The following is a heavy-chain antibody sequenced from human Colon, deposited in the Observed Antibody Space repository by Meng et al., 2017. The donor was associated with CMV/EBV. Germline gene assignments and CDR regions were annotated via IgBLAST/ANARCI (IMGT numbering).Heavy chain of an antibody. J-gene: IGHJ5*02. CDR2: ISHDGKNK. V-gene: IGHV3-30*04. Sequence: GGSLRLSCAASGFSFNAYPIHWVRQAPGKGLEWVAIISHDGKNKFYAESLKGRFTISRDNSQNTVNLHMNTLRGDDSGLYYCARASNSSFDPWGQGTLVTVSS. CDR1: GFSFNAYP. D-gene: IGHD4-11*01. CDR3: ARASNSSFDP.